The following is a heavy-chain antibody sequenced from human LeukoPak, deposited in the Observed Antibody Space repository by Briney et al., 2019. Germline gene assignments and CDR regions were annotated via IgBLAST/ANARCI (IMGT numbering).Heavy chain of an antibody. D-gene: IGHD6-13*01. Sequence: GGSLRLSCAASGFTFSSYSMNWVRQAPGKGLEWVSSISSSSSYIYYADSVKGRFTISRDNAKNSLYLQMNSLRAEDRAVYYCARDLGIAAAGTRVDYWGQGTLVTVSS. CDR3: ARDLGIAAAGTRVDY. V-gene: IGHV3-21*01. CDR2: ISSSSSYI. J-gene: IGHJ4*02. CDR1: GFTFSSYS.